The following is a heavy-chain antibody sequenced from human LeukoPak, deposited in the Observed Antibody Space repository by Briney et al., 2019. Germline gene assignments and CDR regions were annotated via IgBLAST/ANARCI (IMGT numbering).Heavy chain of an antibody. Sequence: GGSLRLSCVASGFTFSSYAMHWVRQAPGKGLEWVAVISYDGSNKYYADSVKGRFTISRDNSKNTLYLQMNSLRAEDTAVYYCARGPFWSGYYDDWGQGTLVTVSS. CDR3: ARGPFWSGYYDD. V-gene: IGHV3-30-3*01. CDR1: GFTFSSYA. CDR2: ISYDGSNK. J-gene: IGHJ4*02. D-gene: IGHD3-3*01.